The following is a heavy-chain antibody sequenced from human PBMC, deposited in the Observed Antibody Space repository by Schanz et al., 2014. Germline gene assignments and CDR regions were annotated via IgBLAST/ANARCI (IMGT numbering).Heavy chain of an antibody. V-gene: IGHV3-74*01. CDR1: GFSFSSSW. J-gene: IGHJ4*02. CDR2: TSHDGSFT. D-gene: IGHD4-17*01. Sequence: VQLVESGGGVVQPGRSLRLSCAASGFSFSSSWMHWVRQAPGKGLVWVSRTSHDGSFTTFADSVKGRFTISRDNARNTLYLQMNSLRAEDTAVYYCVRDTDYHFDYWGQGTLVTVSS. CDR3: VRDTDYHFDY.